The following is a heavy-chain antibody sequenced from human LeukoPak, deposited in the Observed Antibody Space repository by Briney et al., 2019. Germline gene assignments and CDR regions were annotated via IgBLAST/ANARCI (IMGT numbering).Heavy chain of an antibody. CDR3: ARGSGYGDYYAY. V-gene: IGHV4-39*07. CDR2: IYYSGST. Sequence: PSETLSLTCTVSGGAIRSSSYYWGWIRQPPGKGLEWIGSIYYSGSTYYNPSLKSRVTISVDTSKNKFSLKLSSVTAADTAVYYCARGSGYGDYYAYWGQGTLVTVSS. J-gene: IGHJ4*02. CDR1: GGAIRSSSYY. D-gene: IGHD6-25*01.